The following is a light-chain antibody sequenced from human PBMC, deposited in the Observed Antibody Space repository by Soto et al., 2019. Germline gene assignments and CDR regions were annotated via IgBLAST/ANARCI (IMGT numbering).Light chain of an antibody. V-gene: IGKV2-28*01. CDR3: MQALQGPPT. CDR2: LGS. CDR1: QSLLHSNGYNY. Sequence: DIVMTQTQLSLPVTPGEPASISCRSSQSLLHSNGYNYLDWYLQKPGQSPQLLIYLGSNRASGVPDRFSGTGSGTDFTLKIIRVEAEDVGVYYCMQALQGPPTFGQGTKVDI. J-gene: IGKJ1*01.